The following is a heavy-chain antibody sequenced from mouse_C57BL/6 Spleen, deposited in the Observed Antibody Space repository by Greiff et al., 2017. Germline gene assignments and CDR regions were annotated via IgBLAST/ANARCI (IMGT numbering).Heavy chain of an antibody. CDR2: ISYDGSN. CDR1: GYSITSGYY. V-gene: IGHV3-6*01. J-gene: IGHJ2*01. CDR3: ARDGGEIFDFDY. Sequence: VQLQQSGPGLVKPSQSLSLTCSVTGYSITSGYYWNWIRQFPGNKLEWMGYISYDGSNNYNPSLKNRISITRDTSKNQFFLKLNSVTTEDTATYYCARDGGEIFDFDYWGQGTTLTVSS.